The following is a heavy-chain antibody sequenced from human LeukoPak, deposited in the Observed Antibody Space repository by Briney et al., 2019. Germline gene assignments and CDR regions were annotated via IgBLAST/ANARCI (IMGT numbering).Heavy chain of an antibody. D-gene: IGHD3-10*01. V-gene: IGHV3-53*01. CDR1: GFTVSSNY. CDR2: IYSGGST. J-gene: IGHJ4*02. Sequence: PGGSLRLSCAASGFTVSSNYMSWVRQAPGKGLEWVSVIYSGGSTYYADSVKGRFTISRDNSKNTLYLQMNSLRAEDTAVYYCETSMVRGVITRFDYWGQGTLVTVSS. CDR3: ETSMVRGVITRFDY.